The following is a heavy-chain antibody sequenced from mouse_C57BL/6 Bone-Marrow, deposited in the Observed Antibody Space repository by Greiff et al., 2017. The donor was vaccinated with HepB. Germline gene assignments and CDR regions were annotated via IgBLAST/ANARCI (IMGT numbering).Heavy chain of an antibody. CDR2: ISNGGGST. CDR1: GFTFSDYY. D-gene: IGHD2-2*01. Sequence: EVQVVESGGGLVQPGGSLKLSCAASGFTFSDYYMYWVRQTPEKRLEWVAYISNGGGSTYYPDTVKGRFTISRDNAKNTLYLQMSRLKSEDTAMYYCARHGYDGYFDVWGTGTTVTVSS. CDR3: ARHGYDGYFDV. J-gene: IGHJ1*03. V-gene: IGHV5-12*01.